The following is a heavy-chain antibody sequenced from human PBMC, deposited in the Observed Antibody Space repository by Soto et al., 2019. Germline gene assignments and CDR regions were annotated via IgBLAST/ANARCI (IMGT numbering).Heavy chain of an antibody. Sequence: PGGSLRLSCAASGFTFNSYAMSWVRQAPGKGLEWVSAISGSGGSTYYADSVKGRFTISRDNSHNTLYLQVHSLTAEDTAVYYCAKDRRAGGNSAFYFDFWGQGAQVTVSS. CDR1: GFTFNSYA. J-gene: IGHJ4*02. CDR2: ISGSGGST. CDR3: AKDRRAGGNSAFYFDF. D-gene: IGHD3-16*01. V-gene: IGHV3-23*01.